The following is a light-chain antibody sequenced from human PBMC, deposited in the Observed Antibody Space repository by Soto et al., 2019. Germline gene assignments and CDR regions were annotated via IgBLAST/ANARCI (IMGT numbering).Light chain of an antibody. V-gene: IGKV1-5*03. CDR1: QSISSF. J-gene: IGKJ1*01. CDR2: KAS. Sequence: IQLTQSPSSLSASVGDRVTITCRASQSISSFLNWYQQKPGKAPKLLIYKASSLESGVPSRFSGSGSGTEFTLTISSLQPDDFATYYCQQYNSYPTFGQGTKVDIK. CDR3: QQYNSYPT.